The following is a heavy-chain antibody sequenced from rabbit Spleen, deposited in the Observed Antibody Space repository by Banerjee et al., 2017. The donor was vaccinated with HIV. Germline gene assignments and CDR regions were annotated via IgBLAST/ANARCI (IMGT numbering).Heavy chain of an antibody. V-gene: IGHV1S45*01. CDR2: ISGGSSGST. Sequence: QEQLVESGGGLVQPEGSPTLTCTASGFSFSSSYWMCWVRQAPGKGLEWIACISGGSSGSTHYASWAKGRFTASKTSSTTVTLQMTSLTVADTATYFCARDTGSSFSSYGMDLWGQGTLVTVS. CDR3: ARDTGSSFSSYGMDL. J-gene: IGHJ6*01. CDR1: GFSFSSSYW. D-gene: IGHD8-1*01.